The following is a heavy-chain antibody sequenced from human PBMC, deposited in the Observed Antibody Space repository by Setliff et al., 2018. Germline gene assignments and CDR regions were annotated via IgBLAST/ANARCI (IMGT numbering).Heavy chain of an antibody. Sequence: GGSLRLSCGASGFTYNNDWVSWVRQAPGKGLEWLASINPDGSEKYYVDSVKGRFTISRDNSETTLFLQMTSLRPDDTGVYYCVKVKKPLIRGSGFDYWGRGTLVTVSS. CDR2: INPDGSEK. D-gene: IGHD3-10*01. J-gene: IGHJ4*02. V-gene: IGHV3-7*01. CDR1: GFTYNNDW. CDR3: VKVKKPLIRGSGFDY.